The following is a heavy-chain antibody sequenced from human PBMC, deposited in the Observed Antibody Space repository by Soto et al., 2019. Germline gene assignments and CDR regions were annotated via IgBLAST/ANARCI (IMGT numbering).Heavy chain of an antibody. D-gene: IGHD3-9*01. V-gene: IGHV1-18*01. Sequence: ASVKVSCKASGGTFSSYAISWVRQAPGQGLEWMGWISAYNGNTNYAQKLQGRVTMTTDTSTSTAYMELRSLRSDDTAVYYCARDRYDILTGYPSFDYWGQGTLVTVSS. CDR2: ISAYNGNT. CDR1: GGTFSSYA. J-gene: IGHJ4*02. CDR3: ARDRYDILTGYPSFDY.